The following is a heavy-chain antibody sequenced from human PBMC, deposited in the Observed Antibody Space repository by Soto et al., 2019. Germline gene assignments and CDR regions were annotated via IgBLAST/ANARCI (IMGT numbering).Heavy chain of an antibody. CDR1: GGSFSGYY. CDR2: INHSGST. CDR3: ARGKPTRGYSYQAARYNCFDP. D-gene: IGHD5-18*01. V-gene: IGHV4-34*01. Sequence: SETLSLTCAVYGGSFSGYYWSWIRQPPGKGLEWIGEINHSGSTNYNPSLKSRVTISVDTSKNQFSLKLSSVTAADTAVYYCARGKPTRGYSYQAARYNCFDPWGQGTLVTVSS. J-gene: IGHJ5*02.